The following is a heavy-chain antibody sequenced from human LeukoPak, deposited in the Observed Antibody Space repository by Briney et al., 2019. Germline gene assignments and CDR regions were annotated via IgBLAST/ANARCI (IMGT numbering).Heavy chain of an antibody. D-gene: IGHD6-19*01. CDR3: AKDLSRAVAADWFDP. J-gene: IGHJ5*02. Sequence: GGSLTLSCAASGFTFSNYDMLWVRQAPGKGLEWVSYISDSGGSTYYADSVKGRFTISRDNYKNTLYLQMTNLRAADTAVYYCAKDLSRAVAADWFDPWDQGSLVTVSS. CDR2: ISDSGGST. CDR1: GFTFSNYD. V-gene: IGHV3-23*01.